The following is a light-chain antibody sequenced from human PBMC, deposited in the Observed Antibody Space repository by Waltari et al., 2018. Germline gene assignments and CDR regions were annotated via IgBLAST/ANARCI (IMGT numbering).Light chain of an antibody. J-gene: IGLJ2*01. CDR3: QSSDSRGVHV. V-gene: IGLV3-25*03. CDR2: KNT. CDR1: ALPKQH. Sequence: SYELTQPPSVSVSPGQTARLTCSGEALPKQHVHWYQQKPGQAPLLIISKNTERPSGIPDRLSGSRAGTTVTLTIAGVQPEDESDYYCQSSDSRGVHVFGGGTMLTVL.